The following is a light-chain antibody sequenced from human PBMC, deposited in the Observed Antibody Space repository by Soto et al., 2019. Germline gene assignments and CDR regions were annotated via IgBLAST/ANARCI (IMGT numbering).Light chain of an antibody. V-gene: IGKV3-20*01. Sequence: EIVMPQSPATLSVSRGESATLSGRASERIYSAYLGWYQQKPGQAPRLLIYGTSSRATGIPDRFSGSGSGTDFTLTISRLEPEDFAVYYCQQYGNSPITVGQGTRLEIK. CDR1: ERIYSAY. J-gene: IGKJ5*01. CDR3: QQYGNSPIT. CDR2: GTS.